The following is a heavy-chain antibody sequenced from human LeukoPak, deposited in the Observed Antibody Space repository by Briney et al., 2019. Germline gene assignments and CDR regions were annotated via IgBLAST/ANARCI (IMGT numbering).Heavy chain of an antibody. D-gene: IGHD3-22*01. J-gene: IGHJ4*02. Sequence: GGSLRLSCAASGFTVSSNYMSWVRQAPGKGLEWVSAISGSGGSTYYADSVKGRFTISRDNSKNTLYLQMNSLRAEDTAVYYCAKGGRTTMIVVVTRPYFDYWGQGTLVTVSS. CDR1: GFTVSSNY. CDR3: AKGGRTTMIVVVTRPYFDY. CDR2: ISGSGGST. V-gene: IGHV3-23*01.